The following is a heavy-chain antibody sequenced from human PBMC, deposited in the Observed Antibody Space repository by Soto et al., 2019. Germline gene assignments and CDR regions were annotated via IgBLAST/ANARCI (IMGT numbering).Heavy chain of an antibody. J-gene: IGHJ6*02. V-gene: IGHV4-34*01. Sequence: SETLSLTCAVYGGSLSGYYWGWVRQPPRKRLEWIGEINHSGSTNYNPSLKSRVTISVDTSKNQCSLNLSSVTAAATAVYYCARGEPGVLRFFEWSRRNRYYYYGMDVCGQRTTVTVS. CDR1: GGSLSGYY. D-gene: IGHD3-3*01. CDR2: INHSGST. CDR3: ARGEPGVLRFFEWSRRNRYYYYGMDV.